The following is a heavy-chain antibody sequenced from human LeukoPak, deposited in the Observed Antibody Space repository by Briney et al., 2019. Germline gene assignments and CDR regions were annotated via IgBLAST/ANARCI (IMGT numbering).Heavy chain of an antibody. CDR1: GYTFTGYY. V-gene: IGHV1-2*02. J-gene: IGHJ4*02. D-gene: IGHD6-13*01. CDR2: INPNSGGT. CDR3: ARGGQLVEFGALRPPRLDY. Sequence: ASVKVSCKASGYTFTGYYMHWVRQAPGQGLEWMGWINPNSGGTNYAQKLQGRVTMTTDTSTSTAYMELRSLRSDDTAVYYCARGGQLVEFGALRPPRLDYWGQGTLVTVSS.